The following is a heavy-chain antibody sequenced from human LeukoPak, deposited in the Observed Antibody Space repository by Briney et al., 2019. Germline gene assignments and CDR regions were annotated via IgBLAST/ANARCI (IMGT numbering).Heavy chain of an antibody. CDR1: GYTFTGYY. J-gene: IGHJ4*02. CDR2: INPNSGGT. CDR3: ARVWPNSSGIDY. Sequence: GASVKVSCKASGYTFTGYYIHWVRQAPGQGLEWMGRINPNSGGTKYAQKFQGRVTMTRDTSISTAYMELSRLRSDDTAVYYCARVWPNSSGIDYWGQGTLVTVSS. D-gene: IGHD3-22*01. V-gene: IGHV1-2*02.